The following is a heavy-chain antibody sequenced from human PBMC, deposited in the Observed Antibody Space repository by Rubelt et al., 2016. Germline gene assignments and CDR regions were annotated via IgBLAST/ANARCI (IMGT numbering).Heavy chain of an antibody. CDR2: ISGGSGST. CDR1: GFTFSSYA. D-gene: IGHD4-17*01. Sequence: EVQLVESGGGLVQPGGSLRLSCAASGFTFSSYAMSWVRQAPGKGLEWVSAISGGSGSTYYADSVKGRFTISRDNSKNMLFLQMNSLTAEDTALYYCASARGDYTSDYWGQGTLVTASS. V-gene: IGHV3-23*04. CDR3: ASARGDYTSDY. J-gene: IGHJ4*02.